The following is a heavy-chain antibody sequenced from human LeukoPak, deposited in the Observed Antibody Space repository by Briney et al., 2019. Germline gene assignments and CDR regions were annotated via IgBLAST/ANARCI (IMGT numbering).Heavy chain of an antibody. CDR3: AKSGGAIQVWSLKD. D-gene: IGHD5-18*01. CDR1: GVSFSGYY. Sequence: SEPLTLPCAVYGVSFSGYYWSWLRQPPGKGLEWIGEINHSWSTNLNPSLKSRVSISVDTSKNQFSMKLSSVTAVSTAVYYCAKSGGAIQVWSLKDWGQGTLVTVSS. V-gene: IGHV4-34*01. J-gene: IGHJ4*02. CDR2: INHSWST.